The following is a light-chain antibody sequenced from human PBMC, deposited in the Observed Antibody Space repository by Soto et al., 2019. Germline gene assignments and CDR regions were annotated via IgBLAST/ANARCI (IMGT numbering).Light chain of an antibody. CDR1: QSVSSSH. CDR2: GPS. V-gene: IGKV3-20*01. CDR3: QQYGTPLT. J-gene: IGKJ4*01. Sequence: ESVLTQSPGTLSLSPGERATLSCRASQSVSSSHLAWYQQKPGQAPRLLIYGPSNRATGIPDRFSGSGSGTDFTLTIDRLENEDFEVYYCQQYGTPLTFGGGTKVDIK.